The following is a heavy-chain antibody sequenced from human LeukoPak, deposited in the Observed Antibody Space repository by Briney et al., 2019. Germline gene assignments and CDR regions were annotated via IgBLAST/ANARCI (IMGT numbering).Heavy chain of an antibody. CDR2: VRTKTNNYAT. V-gene: IGHV3-73*01. J-gene: IGHJ3*02. CDR1: GFTFSDSD. D-gene: IGHD3-22*01. CDR3: ARLYHYDSSGYYCSAFDI. Sequence: GSLKLSCAASGFTFSDSDMHWVRQASGKGLQWVGRVRTKTNNYATAYAASVQGRFTISRDDSKNTAYLLMNSLKTEDTAVYYCARLYHYDSSGYYCSAFDIWGQGAMVTVSS.